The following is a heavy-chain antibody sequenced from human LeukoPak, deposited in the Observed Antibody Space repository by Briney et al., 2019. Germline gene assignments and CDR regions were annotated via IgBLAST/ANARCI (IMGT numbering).Heavy chain of an antibody. CDR1: GGSISSSSYY. V-gene: IGHV4-39*06. CDR2: IYYSGST. D-gene: IGHD1-7*01. CDR3: ARLNGNFQNFYDY. J-gene: IGHJ4*02. Sequence: SETLSLTCTVSGGSISSSSYYWGWIRQPPGKGLEWIGSIYYSGSTYYNPSLKSRVTISLNTSKNQFTLKLNSVTAADTALYYCARLNGNFQNFYDYWGQGTLVTVSS.